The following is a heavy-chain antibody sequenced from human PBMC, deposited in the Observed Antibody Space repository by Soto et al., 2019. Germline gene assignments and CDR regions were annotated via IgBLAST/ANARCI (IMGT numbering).Heavy chain of an antibody. J-gene: IGHJ4*02. D-gene: IGHD3-10*01. CDR2: ISSSSSYI. Sequence: EVQLVESGGGLVKPGGSLRLSCAASGFTFSSYSMNWVRQAPGKGLEWVSSISSSSSYIYYADSVKGRFTISRDNAMKSLSLQMNSLKAEDTAVWHALRQTRTTKVRGPHFDYWGQGTLVTVSS. CDR1: GFTFSSYS. V-gene: IGHV3-21*01. CDR3: LRQTRTTKVRGPHFDY.